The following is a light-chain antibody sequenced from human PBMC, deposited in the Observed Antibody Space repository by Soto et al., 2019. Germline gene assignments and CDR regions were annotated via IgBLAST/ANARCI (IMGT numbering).Light chain of an antibody. V-gene: IGKV3-20*01. CDR2: GAS. J-gene: IGKJ1*01. CDR3: QEYGRSPPWR. Sequence: IVLTQSPGTLSLSPGERATLSCRASQSVSSSYLAWYQQKPGQARRLLIYGASSRATGIPDRASGSVSGTGFNLTISRLEPDDFAVYDSQEYGRSPPWRVDQGTVVEIK. CDR1: QSVSSSY.